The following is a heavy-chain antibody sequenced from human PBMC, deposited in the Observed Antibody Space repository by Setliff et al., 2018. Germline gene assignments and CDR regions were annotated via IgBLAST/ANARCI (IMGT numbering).Heavy chain of an antibody. D-gene: IGHD2-8*01. Sequence: ASVKVSCKASGYTFTGYYMHWVRQAPGQGLEWMGWINPNSGGTNYAQKFQGWVTMTRDTSISTVYMELSRLRSNDTAVYYCARGVCTNGVCYENWFDPWSQGTLVTVSS. J-gene: IGHJ5*02. CDR2: INPNSGGT. V-gene: IGHV1-2*04. CDR3: ARGVCTNGVCYENWFDP. CDR1: GYTFTGYY.